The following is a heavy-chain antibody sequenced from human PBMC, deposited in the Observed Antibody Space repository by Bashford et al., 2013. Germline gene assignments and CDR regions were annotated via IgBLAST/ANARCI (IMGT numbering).Heavy chain of an antibody. D-gene: IGHD1-26*01. V-gene: IGHV3-30*04. J-gene: IGHJ6*03. Sequence: VRQAPGKGLEWLAVISYDGSNKYYADSVKGRFTISRDNSKNTLYLQMNSLRPEDTAVYYCARVGNSKTHPPKTYYYYYMDLWGKGTTVTVSS. CDR3: ARVGNSKTHPPKTYYYYYMDL. CDR2: ISYDGSNK.